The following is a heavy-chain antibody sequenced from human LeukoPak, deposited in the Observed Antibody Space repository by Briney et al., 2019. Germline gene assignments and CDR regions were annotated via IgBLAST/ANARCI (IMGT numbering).Heavy chain of an antibody. CDR1: GGSISSYY. CDR3: ARIGSFLGIVVVPVDY. D-gene: IGHD3-22*01. CDR2: IYYSGST. V-gene: IGHV4-59*01. J-gene: IGHJ4*02. Sequence: SETLSLTCTVSGGSISSYYWSWIRQPPGKGLEWIGYIYYSGSTNYNPSLKSRVTISVDTSKNQFSLKLSSVTAADTAVYYCARIGSFLGIVVVPVDYWGQGTLVTVSS.